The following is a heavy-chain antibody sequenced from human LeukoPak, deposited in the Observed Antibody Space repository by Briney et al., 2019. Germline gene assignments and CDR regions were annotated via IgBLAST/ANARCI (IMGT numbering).Heavy chain of an antibody. J-gene: IGHJ4*02. V-gene: IGHV1-18*01. Sequence: GASVKVSCKASGYTFTSYGISWVRQAPGQGLEWMGWISAYNGNTNYAQKLQGRVTMTTDTSTSTAYMELRSLRSDDTAGYYCARVGLGYCSSTSCYFDHWGQGTLVTVSS. CDR2: ISAYNGNT. CDR1: GYTFTSYG. D-gene: IGHD2-2*01. CDR3: ARVGLGYCSSTSCYFDH.